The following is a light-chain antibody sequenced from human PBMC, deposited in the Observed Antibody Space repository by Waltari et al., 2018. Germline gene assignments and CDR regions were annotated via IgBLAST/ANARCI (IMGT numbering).Light chain of an antibody. J-gene: IGKJ2*01. CDR3: QQYYSSPDT. CDR2: WAS. CDR1: QSVLYSSNNKNY. Sequence: DIVMTQSPDSLAVSLGERATIHSKSSQSVLYSSNNKNYLAWYQPKPGQPPKLLIYWASTRESGVPDRFSGSGSGTDFTLTISSLQAEDVAVYYCQQYYSSPDTFGQGTKLEI. V-gene: IGKV4-1*01.